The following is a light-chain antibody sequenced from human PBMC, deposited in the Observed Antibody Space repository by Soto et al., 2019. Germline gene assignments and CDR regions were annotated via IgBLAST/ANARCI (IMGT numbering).Light chain of an antibody. V-gene: IGLV2-14*01. CDR3: SSYGSSGTSV. CDR2: EVS. CDR1: SSDVGGYDL. Sequence: QSALTQPASVAGSPGQSITISCAGTSSDVGGYDLVSWYQHHPGRPPKLLIYEVSSRPSGVSYRFSGSKSGSTASLIISGLQAEDEAYYYCSSYGSSGTSVFGPGTKVTVL. J-gene: IGLJ1*01.